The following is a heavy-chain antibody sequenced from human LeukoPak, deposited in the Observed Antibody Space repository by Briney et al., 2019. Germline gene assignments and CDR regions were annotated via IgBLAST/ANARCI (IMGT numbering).Heavy chain of an antibody. CDR1: GFTFSIYA. D-gene: IGHD4-17*01. Sequence: GGSLRLSCAASGFTFSIYAMSWVRQAPGKGLEWVSAIGGSGQNTNYADSVKGRFTISRDNSRNTLYPDMNILRAEDTAVYYCAKTVTTQAYYWYFDLWGRGTLVTVSS. V-gene: IGHV3-23*01. J-gene: IGHJ2*01. CDR2: IGGSGQNT. CDR3: AKTVTTQAYYWYFDL.